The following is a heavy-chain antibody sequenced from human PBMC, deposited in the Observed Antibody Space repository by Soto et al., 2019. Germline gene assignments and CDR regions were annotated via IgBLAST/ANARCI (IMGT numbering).Heavy chain of an antibody. Sequence: GGSLRLSCAASGFTVSSNYMSWVRQAPGKGLEWVSVIYSGGSTYYADSVKGRFTISRDNSKNTLYLQMNSLRAEDTAVYYCAKVRWQQLEIGFDPWGQGTLVTVSS. CDR1: GFTVSSNY. D-gene: IGHD6-13*01. CDR3: AKVRWQQLEIGFDP. CDR2: IYSGGST. J-gene: IGHJ5*02. V-gene: IGHV3-53*01.